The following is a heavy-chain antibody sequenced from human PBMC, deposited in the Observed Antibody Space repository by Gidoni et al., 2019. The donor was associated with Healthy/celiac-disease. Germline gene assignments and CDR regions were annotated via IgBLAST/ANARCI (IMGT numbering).Heavy chain of an antibody. CDR2: IYYSGST. CDR1: GGSISSGGYY. V-gene: IGHV4-31*03. D-gene: IGHD5-12*01. Sequence: QVQLQESGPGLVKPSQTLSLTCTVSGGSISSGGYYWSWIRQHPGKGLEWIGYIYYSGSTYYNPSLKSRVTISVDTSKNQFSLKLSSVTAADTAVYYCARRDSGYDGPYYYSMDVWGQGTTVTVSS. J-gene: IGHJ6*02. CDR3: ARRDSGYDGPYYYSMDV.